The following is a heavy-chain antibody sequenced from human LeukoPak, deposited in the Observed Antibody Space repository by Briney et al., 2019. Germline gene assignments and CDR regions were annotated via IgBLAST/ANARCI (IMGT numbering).Heavy chain of an antibody. Sequence: GESLQISCTGSGYSFTSYWIAWVRQLPGKGLEWMGIIYPGDSDTRYSPSFQGQVTISADKSISTAYLQRNNLKASDTAMYYCAGQDIVVVATATRAFDIWGQGTMVTVSS. D-gene: IGHD2-15*01. J-gene: IGHJ3*02. CDR2: IYPGDSDT. V-gene: IGHV5-51*01. CDR3: AGQDIVVVATATRAFDI. CDR1: GYSFTSYW.